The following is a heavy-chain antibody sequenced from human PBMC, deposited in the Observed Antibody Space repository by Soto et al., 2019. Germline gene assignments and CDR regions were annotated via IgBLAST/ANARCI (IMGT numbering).Heavy chain of an antibody. Sequence: SGPTLVNPTQTLTLTCTFSGFSLSTSGMCVSWIRQPPGKALEWLALIDWDDDKYYSTSLKTRLTISKDTSKNQVVLTMTNMDPVDTATYYCARSPVYYYDSSGANYYYYGMDVWGQGTTVTSP. CDR2: IDWDDDK. D-gene: IGHD3-22*01. CDR3: ARSPVYYYDSSGANYYYYGMDV. CDR1: GFSLSTSGMC. V-gene: IGHV2-70*01. J-gene: IGHJ6*02.